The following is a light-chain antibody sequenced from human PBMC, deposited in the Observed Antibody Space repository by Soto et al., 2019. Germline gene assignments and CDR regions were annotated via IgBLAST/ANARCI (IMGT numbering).Light chain of an antibody. V-gene: IGKV1-5*03. CDR2: KAS. CDR1: QSISSW. J-gene: IGKJ1*01. CDR3: QQYNSYPWT. Sequence: DIQMTQSPSTLSASVGDRVTITCRASQSISSWLAWYQQKPGKAPKLLIYKASSLESGVPSRFSGSGSGTEFTLNISSLQPDDFAYYYCQQYNSYPWTFGQGTKVEIK.